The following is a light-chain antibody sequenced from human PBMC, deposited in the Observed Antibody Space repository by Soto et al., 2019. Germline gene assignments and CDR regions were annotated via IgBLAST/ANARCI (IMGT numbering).Light chain of an antibody. CDR2: EVS. CDR3: RSFAGNNNLV. V-gene: IGLV2-8*01. J-gene: IGLJ2*01. Sequence: QSALTQPPSASGSPGQSVTISCTGTSSDVGGYNYVSWYQQHPGKAPKLMISEVSKRPSGVPDRFSGSKSGNTASLTVSGRQAEDEADYYCRSFAGNNNLVFGGGTKVTVL. CDR1: SSDVGGYNY.